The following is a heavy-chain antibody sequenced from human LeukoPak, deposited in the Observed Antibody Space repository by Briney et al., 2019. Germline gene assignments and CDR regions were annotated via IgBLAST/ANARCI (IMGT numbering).Heavy chain of an antibody. D-gene: IGHD6-6*01. CDR2: ITATGGNT. Sequence: GGSLRLSCAASGFTFSSYAVSWVRQAPGKGLDWVSAITATGGNTYHADSLKGRFTISRDNSENTLFLQMNSLTVEDTTVYYCAKGSSSSRPYYFDYWGQGTLVTVSS. CDR3: AKGSSSSRPYYFDY. CDR1: GFTFSSYA. V-gene: IGHV3-23*01. J-gene: IGHJ4*02.